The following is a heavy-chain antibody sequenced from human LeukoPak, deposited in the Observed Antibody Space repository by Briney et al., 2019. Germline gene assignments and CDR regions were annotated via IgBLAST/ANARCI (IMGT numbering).Heavy chain of an antibody. Sequence: GGSLRLSCAASGFTFSSYAMHWVRQAPGKGLERVAVISYDGSNKYYADSVKGRFTISRDNSKNTLYLQMNSLRAEDTAVYYCARGSSSWYDPFDYWGQGTLVTVSS. D-gene: IGHD6-13*01. CDR2: ISYDGSNK. CDR1: GFTFSSYA. V-gene: IGHV3-30*04. CDR3: ARGSSSWYDPFDY. J-gene: IGHJ4*02.